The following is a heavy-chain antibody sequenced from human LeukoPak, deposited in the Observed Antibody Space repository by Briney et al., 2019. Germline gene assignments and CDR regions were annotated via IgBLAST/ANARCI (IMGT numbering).Heavy chain of an antibody. V-gene: IGHV1-2*02. CDR2: INPNSGGT. CDR1: GFTFTDYY. J-gene: IGHJ5*02. D-gene: IGHD6-19*01. Sequence: ASVKVSCKAPGFTFTDYYMHWVRQAPGQGLEWMGWINPNSGGTNYAQKFQGRVSMTRDTSISTAYLELSRLKSDDTAVYYCARDLDSSGGGDWFDPWGQGTLVTVSS. CDR3: ARDLDSSGGGDWFDP.